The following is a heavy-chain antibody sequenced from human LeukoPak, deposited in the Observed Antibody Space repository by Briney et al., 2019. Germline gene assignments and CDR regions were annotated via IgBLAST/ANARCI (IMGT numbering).Heavy chain of an antibody. Sequence: PGGSLRLSCAASGFTFSSYAMSWVRQAPGKGLEWVSAISGSGGSTYYADSVKGRFTISRDNSKNTLYLQMNSLRAEDTAVNYCAKDTRYSSSSSDYWGQGTLVTVSS. CDR2: ISGSGGST. V-gene: IGHV3-23*01. CDR3: AKDTRYSSSSSDY. CDR1: GFTFSSYA. D-gene: IGHD6-6*01. J-gene: IGHJ4*02.